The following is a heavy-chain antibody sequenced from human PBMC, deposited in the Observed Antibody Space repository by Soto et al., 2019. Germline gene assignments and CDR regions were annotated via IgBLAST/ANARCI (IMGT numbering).Heavy chain of an antibody. CDR3: ARTSKGEAYCGGDCYSHWFDP. D-gene: IGHD2-21*02. CDR2: IYYSGST. Sequence: SETLSLNCTVSDGSISSSSYYWGWIRQPPGKGLEWIGSIYYSGSTYYNPSLKSRVTISVDTSKNQFSLKLSSVTAADTAVYYCARTSKGEAYCGGDCYSHWFDPWGQGTLVTVSS. CDR1: DGSISSSSYY. V-gene: IGHV4-39*07. J-gene: IGHJ5*02.